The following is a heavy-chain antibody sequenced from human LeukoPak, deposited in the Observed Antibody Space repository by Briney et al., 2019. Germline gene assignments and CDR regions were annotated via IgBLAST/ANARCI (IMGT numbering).Heavy chain of an antibody. D-gene: IGHD3-10*01. CDR2: IPYDGSAK. CDR3: TSSGSYRDFDY. J-gene: IGHJ4*02. Sequence: GGSLRLSCAASGFTFSSFGMHWVRQAPGKGLEWVAFIPYDGSAKHYADSVKGRFTISRDNSKNTLYLQMNSLRAEDTAVYYCTSSGSYRDFDYWGQGTLVTVSS. V-gene: IGHV3-30*02. CDR1: GFTFSSFG.